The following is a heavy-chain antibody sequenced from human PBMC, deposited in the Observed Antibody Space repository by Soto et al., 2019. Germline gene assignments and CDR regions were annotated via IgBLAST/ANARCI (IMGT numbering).Heavy chain of an antibody. Sequence: SETLSLTCTVSGGSISSYYWSWIRQPPGKGLEWIGYIYYSGSTNYNPSLKSRVTISVDTSKNQFSLKLSSVTAADTAVYYCERGRWLQFYYYYGMDVWGQGTTVTVS. D-gene: IGHD5-12*01. CDR3: ERGRWLQFYYYYGMDV. CDR2: IYYSGST. V-gene: IGHV4-59*01. J-gene: IGHJ6*02. CDR1: GGSISSYY.